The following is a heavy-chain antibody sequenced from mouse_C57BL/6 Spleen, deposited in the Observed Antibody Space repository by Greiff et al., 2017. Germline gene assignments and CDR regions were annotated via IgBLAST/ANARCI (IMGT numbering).Heavy chain of an antibody. CDR2: VYPYNGGT. V-gene: IGHV1-36*01. J-gene: IGHJ4*01. CDR3: ASAGSSPYYAMDY. Sequence: EVQLQQSGPVLVTPGPSVKISCKASGFTFTDYYMHWVKQSHGKGLEWIGLVYPYNGGTSYNQKFKGKATLTVDTSSSTAYMELNSLTSEDSAVYYCASAGSSPYYAMDYWGQGTSVTVSS. D-gene: IGHD1-1*01. CDR1: GFTFTDYY.